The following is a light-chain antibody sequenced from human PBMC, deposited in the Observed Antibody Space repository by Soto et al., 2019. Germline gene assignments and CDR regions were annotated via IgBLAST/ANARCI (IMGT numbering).Light chain of an antibody. CDR3: QQYNSYPCT. CDR1: QSISSW. J-gene: IGKJ1*01. V-gene: IGKV1-5*01. CDR2: DVS. Sequence: DIQMTQSPSTLSASVGDRVTITCRASQSISSWLAWYHQKPGKAPKLLIYDVSSLESGVPSRFSGSGSGTEFTLTISSLQPDDFTTYYCQQYNSYPCTFGQGTKVEIK.